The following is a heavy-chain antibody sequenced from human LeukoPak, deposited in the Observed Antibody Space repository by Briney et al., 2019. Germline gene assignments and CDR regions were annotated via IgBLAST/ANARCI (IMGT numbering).Heavy chain of an antibody. CDR2: INTNTGNP. CDR3: ARDYYDSSGYYYLGDYYYYMDV. J-gene: IGHJ6*03. D-gene: IGHD3-22*01. Sequence: ASVKVSCKASGYTFTSYGMNWVRQAPGQGLEWMGWINTNTGNPTYAQGFTGRFVFSLDTSVSTAYLQISSLQTEDTAVYYCARDYYDSSGYYYLGDYYYYMDVWGKGTTVTVSS. V-gene: IGHV7-4-1*02. CDR1: GYTFTSYG.